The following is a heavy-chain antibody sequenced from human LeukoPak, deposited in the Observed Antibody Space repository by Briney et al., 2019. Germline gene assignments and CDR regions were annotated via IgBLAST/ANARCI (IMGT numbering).Heavy chain of an antibody. V-gene: IGHV3-21*01. CDR3: ARASLERYFDWLLYRNYFDY. CDR2: ISSSATYI. J-gene: IGHJ4*02. D-gene: IGHD3-9*01. Sequence: GGSLRLSCAASGFTFSSYEMNWVRQAPGKWLEWVSSISSSATYIYYGDSVKGRFTISRDNAKNSLYLQMNSLRAEDTAVYYCARASLERYFDWLLYRNYFDYWGQGTLVTVSS. CDR1: GFTFSSYE.